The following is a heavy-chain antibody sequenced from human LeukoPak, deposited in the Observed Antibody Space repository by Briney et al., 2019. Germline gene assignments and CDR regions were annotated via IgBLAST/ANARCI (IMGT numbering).Heavy chain of an antibody. J-gene: IGHJ6*02. Sequence: PGRSLRLSCAASGFTFSSYAMNWVRQAPGKGLEWVSAISGGGLSTYYADSVKGRFTISRDNSKNTLYLQMNSLRAEDTAVYYCAKAATYYDISTDLYYYYGMDVWGQGTTVTVSS. CDR1: GFTFSSYA. CDR2: ISGGGLST. V-gene: IGHV3-23*01. CDR3: AKAATYYDISTDLYYYYGMDV. D-gene: IGHD3-9*01.